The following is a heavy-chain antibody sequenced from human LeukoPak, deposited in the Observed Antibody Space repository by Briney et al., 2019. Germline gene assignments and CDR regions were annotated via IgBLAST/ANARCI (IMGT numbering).Heavy chain of an antibody. D-gene: IGHD1-26*01. CDR2: FYYSGST. Sequence: SETLSLTCTVSGGSISSGGYYWSWIRQHPGKGLEWIGYFYYSGSTYYNPPLKSRVTISVDTSKNQVSLKLSSVTATDTAVYYCARGGIVVTLDYWGQGTLVTVSS. J-gene: IGHJ4*02. CDR1: GGSISSGGYY. V-gene: IGHV4-31*03. CDR3: ARGGIVVTLDY.